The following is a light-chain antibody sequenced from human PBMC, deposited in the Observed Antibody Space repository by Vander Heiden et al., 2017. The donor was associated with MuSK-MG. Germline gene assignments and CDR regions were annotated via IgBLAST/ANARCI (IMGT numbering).Light chain of an antibody. CDR1: SSNIGNNY. CDR3: GTWDSSLSAVA. J-gene: IGLJ2*01. V-gene: IGLV1-51*01. Sequence: QSVLTQPPSVSAAPGQKVGISCSGSSSNIGNNYVSWYQQLPGTAPKLLIYDNDKRPSGIPDRFSGSKSGTSATLGIAGLQTGDEADYYCGTWDSSLSAVAFGGGTQLTVL. CDR2: DND.